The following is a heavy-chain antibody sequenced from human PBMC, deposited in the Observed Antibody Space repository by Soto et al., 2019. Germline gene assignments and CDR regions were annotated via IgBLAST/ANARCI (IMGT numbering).Heavy chain of an antibody. CDR1: GFSLSTSGMC. CDR2: IDWDDDK. Sequence: SGPTLVNPTQTLTLTCTFSGFSLSTSGMCVSWIRQPPGKALEWLALIDWDDDKYYSTSLKTRLTISKDTSKNQVVLTMTNMDPVDTATYYCARAPSSPHYYYYCGMDFWGQGITVTGSS. V-gene: IGHV2-70*01. J-gene: IGHJ6*02. CDR3: ARAPSSPHYYYYCGMDF.